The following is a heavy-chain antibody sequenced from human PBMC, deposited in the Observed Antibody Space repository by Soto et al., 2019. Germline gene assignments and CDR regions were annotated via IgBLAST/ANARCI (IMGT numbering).Heavy chain of an antibody. CDR2: INPNSGGT. CDR3: ARGTLGVVVVAAKDDWFDP. J-gene: IGHJ5*02. D-gene: IGHD2-15*01. Sequence: VASVKVSCKASGYTFTGYYMHWVRQAPGQGLEWMGWINPNSGGTNYAQKFQGWVTMTRDTSISTAYMELSRLRSDDTAVYYCARGTLGVVVVAAKDDWFDPWGQRTLVTVSA. V-gene: IGHV1-2*04. CDR1: GYTFTGYY.